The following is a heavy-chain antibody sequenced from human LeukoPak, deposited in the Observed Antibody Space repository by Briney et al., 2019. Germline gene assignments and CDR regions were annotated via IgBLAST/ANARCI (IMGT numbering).Heavy chain of an antibody. D-gene: IGHD5-18*01. J-gene: IGHJ4*02. CDR1: GFISSSNY. CDR2: IHNDDNT. Sequence: GGSLRLSCAASGFISSSNYMSWVRQAPGKGLEWVSVIHNDDNTYDAESVKGRFTISRDSSRNTLYLQMNSLRVEDTAVYYCARGHAAMGEYWGQGTLVTVSS. CDR3: ARGHAAMGEY. V-gene: IGHV3-66*01.